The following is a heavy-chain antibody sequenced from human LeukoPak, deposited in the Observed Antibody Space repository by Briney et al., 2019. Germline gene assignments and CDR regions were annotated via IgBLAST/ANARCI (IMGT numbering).Heavy chain of an antibody. V-gene: IGHV3-48*02. CDR3: ARGKEKWLDHFDY. D-gene: IGHD6-19*01. CDR2: ISTTSSTI. CDR1: GFTFSSYG. Sequence: GGSLRLSCAASGFTFSSYGMNWVRQAPGKGLELVSYISTTSSTIYYADSVKGRFTMSRDNAKSSLYLQMDSLRDEDTAVYYCARGKEKWLDHFDYWGQGSLVTVSS. J-gene: IGHJ4*02.